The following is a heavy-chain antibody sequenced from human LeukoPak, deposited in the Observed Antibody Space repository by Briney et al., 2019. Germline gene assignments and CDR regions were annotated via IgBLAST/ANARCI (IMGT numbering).Heavy chain of an antibody. J-gene: IGHJ4*01. V-gene: IGHV3-21*01. D-gene: IGHD2-15*01. CDR3: ATERSCGSFSCGAYYFES. CDR2: ISASSSYI. CDR1: GFTFSSHG. Sequence: GGSLRLSCAASGFTFSSHGMDCVRQAPGKGLEWVSSISASSSYIHYADSVKGRFTISRDSARNSMYLQMSSLRAEDTAVYFCATERSCGSFSCGAYYFESWGQGTLVTVSS.